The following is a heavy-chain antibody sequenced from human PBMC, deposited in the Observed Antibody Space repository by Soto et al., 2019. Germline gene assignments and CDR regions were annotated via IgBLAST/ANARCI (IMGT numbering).Heavy chain of an antibody. J-gene: IGHJ5*02. CDR1: GGSISSYY. Sequence: SETLSLTCTVSGGSISSYYWSWIRQPPGKGLEWIGYIYYSGSTNYNPSLKSRVTISVDTSKNQFSLKLSSVTAADTAVYYCAKAYSSGSYFTPWGQGTLVTVS. V-gene: IGHV4-59*01. CDR2: IYYSGST. CDR3: AKAYSSGSYFTP. D-gene: IGHD3-10*01.